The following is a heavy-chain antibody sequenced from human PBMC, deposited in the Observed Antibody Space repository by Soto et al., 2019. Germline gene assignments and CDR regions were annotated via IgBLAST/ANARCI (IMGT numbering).Heavy chain of an antibody. J-gene: IGHJ4*02. CDR1: GGSISSGGYY. CDR3: ARDKITGLFDY. D-gene: IGHD2-8*02. V-gene: IGHV4-31*03. CDR2: IYYSGST. Sequence: PSETLPLTCTVSGGSISSGGYYWNWIRQHPGKGLEWIGYIYYSGSTYYNPSLKSRVTISVDTSKNQFSLKLTSVTAADTAVYYCARDKITGLFDYWGQGTLVTVSS.